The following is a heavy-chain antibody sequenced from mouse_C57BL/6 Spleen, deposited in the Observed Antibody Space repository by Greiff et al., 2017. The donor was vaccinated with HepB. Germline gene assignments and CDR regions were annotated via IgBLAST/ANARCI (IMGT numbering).Heavy chain of an antibody. J-gene: IGHJ4*01. CDR1: GYTFTSYD. CDR3: ARSDGNFGDYAMDY. Sequence: QVQLQQSGPELVKPGASVKLSCKASGYTFTSYDINWVKPRPGQGLEWIGWIYPRDGSTKYNEKFKGKATLTVDTSSSTAYMELHSLTSEDSAVYFCARSDGNFGDYAMDYWGQGTSVTVSS. V-gene: IGHV1-85*01. D-gene: IGHD2-1*01. CDR2: IYPRDGST.